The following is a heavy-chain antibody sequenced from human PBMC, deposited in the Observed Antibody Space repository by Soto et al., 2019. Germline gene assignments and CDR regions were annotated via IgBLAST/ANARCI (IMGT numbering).Heavy chain of an antibody. D-gene: IGHD5-12*01. V-gene: IGHV3-30-3*01. Sequence: QVQLVESGGGVVQPGTSLRLSCVASGFSFIDSALHWVRQAPGKGLEWVAVISFDGNNKFYAHSLRGRFTISRDNSKNTLYLQMNSLREEDTAVYYCARADGYNKIDYWGQGTLVTVSS. CDR3: ARADGYNKIDY. CDR1: GFSFIDSA. CDR2: ISFDGNNK. J-gene: IGHJ4*02.